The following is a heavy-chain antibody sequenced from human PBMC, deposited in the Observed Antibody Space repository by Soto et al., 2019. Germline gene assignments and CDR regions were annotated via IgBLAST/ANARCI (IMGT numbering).Heavy chain of an antibody. CDR2: INSDGSST. CDR1: GFTFSSYW. CDR3: ARPRPYCGGDCPDS. J-gene: IGHJ4*02. Sequence: EVQLVESGGGLVQPGGSLRLSCAASGFTFSSYWMHWVRQGPGKGLVWVSRINSDGSSTSYADSVKGRFTISRDNAKNTLYLQMNSLRAEDTAVYYCARPRPYCGGDCPDSWGQGTLVTVSS. D-gene: IGHD2-21*02. V-gene: IGHV3-74*01.